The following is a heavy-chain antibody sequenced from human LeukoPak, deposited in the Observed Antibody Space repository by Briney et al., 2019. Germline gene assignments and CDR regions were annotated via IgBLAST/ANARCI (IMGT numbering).Heavy chain of an antibody. Sequence: GGSLRLSCAASGFTVSSNYMSWVRQAPGKGLEWVSVIYSGGSTYYADSVKGRFTISRDNSKNTLYLQMNSLRAEDTAVYYCARDYFSRAALLGYFDLWGRGTLVTASS. CDR3: ARDYFSRAALLGYFDL. CDR1: GFTVSSNY. D-gene: IGHD2-15*01. V-gene: IGHV3-66*01. J-gene: IGHJ2*01. CDR2: IYSGGST.